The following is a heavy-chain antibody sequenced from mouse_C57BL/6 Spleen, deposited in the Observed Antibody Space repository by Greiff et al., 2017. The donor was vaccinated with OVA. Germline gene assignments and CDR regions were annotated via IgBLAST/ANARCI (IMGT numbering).Heavy chain of an antibody. V-gene: IGHV1-50*01. CDR3: ARRPIYYDHAMDY. CDR1: GYTFTSYW. J-gene: IGHJ4*01. CDR2: IDPSDSYT. D-gene: IGHD2-4*01. Sequence: QVHVKQPGAELVKPGASVKLSCKASGYTFTSYWMQWVKQRPGQGLEWIGEIDPSDSYTNYNQKFKGKATLTVDTSSSTAYMQLSSLTSEDSAVYYCARRPIYYDHAMDYWGQGTSVTVSS.